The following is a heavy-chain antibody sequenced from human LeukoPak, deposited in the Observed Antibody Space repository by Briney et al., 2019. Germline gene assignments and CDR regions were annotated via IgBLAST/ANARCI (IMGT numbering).Heavy chain of an antibody. CDR3: ARIYSYGNGVYYFDY. CDR2: ISAYNGNT. D-gene: IGHD5-18*01. J-gene: IGHJ4*02. CDR1: GYTFTTYG. V-gene: IGHV1-18*04. Sequence: ASVKVSCEASGYTFTTYGISWVRQAPGQGLEWMGWISAYNGNTNYAQKLQGRVTMTTDTSTSTAYMELRSLRSDDTAVYYCARIYSYGNGVYYFDYWGQGTLVTVSS.